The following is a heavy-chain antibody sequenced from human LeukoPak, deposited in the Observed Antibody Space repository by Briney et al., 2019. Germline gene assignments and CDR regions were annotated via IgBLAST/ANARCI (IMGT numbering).Heavy chain of an antibody. CDR2: ISTSGST. V-gene: IGHV4-61*02. CDR3: ARTAYYYPVDV. J-gene: IGHJ6*02. Sequence: NSSQTLSLTCTVSGGSISSGTYYWSWIRQPAGNGLEWIGRISTSGSTNYHPSLKSRVTISVDTSKNQFSLKLSSVTAADTAVYYCARTAYYYPVDVWGQGTTVTVSS. CDR1: GGSISSGTYY.